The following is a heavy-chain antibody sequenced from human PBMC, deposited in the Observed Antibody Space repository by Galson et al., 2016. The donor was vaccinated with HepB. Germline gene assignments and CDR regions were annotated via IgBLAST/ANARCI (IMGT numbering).Heavy chain of an antibody. V-gene: IGHV3-7*03. J-gene: IGHJ6*02. Sequence: SLRLSCAASGFTFSNYGMNWVRQAPGKEMEWVANIKQDGSKKEYVDSVEGRFTISRDNANNLLYLQMNSLRADDTAVYYCARDITPYYYGVAGWGQWTTGTVSS. CDR1: GFTFSNYG. D-gene: IGHD1-14*01. CDR3: ARDITPYYYGVAG. CDR2: IKQDGSKK.